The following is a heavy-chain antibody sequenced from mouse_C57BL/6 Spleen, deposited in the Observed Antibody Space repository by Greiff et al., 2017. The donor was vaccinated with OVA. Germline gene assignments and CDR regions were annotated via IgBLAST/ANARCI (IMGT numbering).Heavy chain of an antibody. CDR2: IDPANGNT. J-gene: IGHJ1*03. D-gene: IGHD1-1*01. V-gene: IGHV14-3*01. CDR1: GFNIKNTY. Sequence: VQLKQSVAELVRPGASVKLSCTASGFNIKNTYMHWVKQRPEQGLEWIGRIDPANGNTKYAPKFQGKATITADTSSNTAYLQLSSLTSEDTAIYYCARGDYYGSRDWYFDVWGTGTTVTVSS. CDR3: ARGDYYGSRDWYFDV.